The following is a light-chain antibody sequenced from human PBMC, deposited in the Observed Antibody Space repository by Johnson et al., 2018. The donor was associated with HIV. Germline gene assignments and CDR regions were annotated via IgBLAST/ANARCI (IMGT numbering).Light chain of an antibody. CDR2: ENN. V-gene: IGLV1-51*02. J-gene: IGLJ1*01. Sequence: QSVLTQPPSMSAAPGQKVTISCSTSSSNIGNNYVSWYQQLPGTAPKLLIYENNKRPSGIPDRFAGSKSGTSATLGITGLQTGDEADYYCETWDNSLSAGVFGSGTKVTVL. CDR3: ETWDNSLSAGV. CDR1: SSNIGNNY.